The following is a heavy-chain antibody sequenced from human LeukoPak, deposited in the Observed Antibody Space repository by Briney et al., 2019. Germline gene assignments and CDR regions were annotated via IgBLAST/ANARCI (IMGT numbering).Heavy chain of an antibody. Sequence: PGGSLRLSRAASGFTFSSYGMHWVRQAPGKGLEWVAVIWYDGSNKYYADSVKGRFTISRDNSKNTLYLQMNSLRAEDTAVYYCARDVPYGSTVTTPFDYWGQGTLVTVSS. D-gene: IGHD4-17*01. CDR1: GFTFSSYG. CDR3: ARDVPYGSTVTTPFDY. CDR2: IWYDGSNK. J-gene: IGHJ4*02. V-gene: IGHV3-33*01.